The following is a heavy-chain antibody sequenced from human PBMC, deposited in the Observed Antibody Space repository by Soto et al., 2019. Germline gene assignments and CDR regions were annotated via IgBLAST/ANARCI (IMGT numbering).Heavy chain of an antibody. V-gene: IGHV1-46*01. CDR2: INPSGGST. J-gene: IGHJ4*02. D-gene: IGHD3-10*01. CDR1: GYTFTSYY. CDR3: ASERGMVRGVMTLTY. Sequence: ASVKVSCKASGYTFTSYYMHWVRQAPGQGLEWMGIINPSGGSTSYAQKFQGRVTMTRDTSTSTVYMELSSLRSEDTAVYYCASERGMVRGVMTLTYWGQGTLVTVSS.